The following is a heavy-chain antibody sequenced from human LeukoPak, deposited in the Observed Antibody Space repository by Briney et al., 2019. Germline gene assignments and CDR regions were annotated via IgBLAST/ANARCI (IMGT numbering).Heavy chain of an antibody. Sequence: GESLKISCKGSGYSFTSYWIGWVRQMPGKGLEWMGIIYPGDSDTRYSPSFQGQVTISADKSISTAYLQWSSLKASDTAMYYCARRYYDILTGYYFPGYWGQGTLVTVSS. CDR1: GYSFTSYW. CDR3: ARRYYDILTGYYFPGY. D-gene: IGHD3-9*01. CDR2: IYPGDSDT. J-gene: IGHJ4*02. V-gene: IGHV5-51*01.